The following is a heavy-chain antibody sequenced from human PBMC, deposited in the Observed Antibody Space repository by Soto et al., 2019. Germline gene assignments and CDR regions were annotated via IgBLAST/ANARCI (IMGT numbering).Heavy chain of an antibody. CDR2: VFHTGTT. Sequence: QVQLQESGPGLVKPSGTLSLTCAVSGDSVSSPYYWCWVRQPPGKGLEWIGEVFHTGTTSYNPSRRSRVTISMDKSNNQSSLDLSSVTAADTAVYYCARSAGWYAVHSWGPGPLVIVSS. V-gene: IGHV4-4*02. CDR1: GDSVSSPYY. CDR3: ARSAGWYAVHS. J-gene: IGHJ4*02. D-gene: IGHD6-19*01.